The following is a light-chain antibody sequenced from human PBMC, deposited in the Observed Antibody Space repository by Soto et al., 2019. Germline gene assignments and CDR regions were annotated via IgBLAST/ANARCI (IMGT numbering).Light chain of an antibody. Sequence: DIQMTQSASTLSASVGDRVTITCRASQSISNWLAWYQQKPGKAPKLLIYKASSLESGVPSRFTGSGSGTEFTLTISSLQPDDFATYYCQQYDTYWTFGQGTKVVIK. CDR1: QSISNW. CDR2: KAS. J-gene: IGKJ1*01. V-gene: IGKV1-5*03. CDR3: QQYDTYWT.